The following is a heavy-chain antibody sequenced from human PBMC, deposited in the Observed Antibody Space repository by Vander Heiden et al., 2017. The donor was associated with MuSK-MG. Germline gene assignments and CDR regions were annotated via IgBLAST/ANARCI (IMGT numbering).Heavy chain of an antibody. CDR2: IDWDGDR. CDR1: GFSLNTGGMR. V-gene: IGHV2-70*04. J-gene: IGHJ4*02. Sequence: QVTLKESGPALVRPTQTLTLTCTLPGFSLNTGGMRVSWVRQPPGKALEWLARIDWDGDRFYTTSLKTRLFIAEDPSRNQVVLTMTNMGPGDTATYFCTRMDYWGQGILVTVSS. CDR3: TRMDY.